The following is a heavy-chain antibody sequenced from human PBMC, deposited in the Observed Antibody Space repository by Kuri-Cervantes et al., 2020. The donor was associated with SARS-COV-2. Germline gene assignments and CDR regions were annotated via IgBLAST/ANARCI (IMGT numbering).Heavy chain of an antibody. CDR2: INPNSGGT. J-gene: IGHJ4*02. CDR1: GYTFTDYY. Sequence: ASVKVSCKASGYTFTDYYMHWVRQAPGQGLEWMGWINPNSGGTNYAQKFQGWDTMTRDTSLSISYMELSRLTSDDTAVYYCARGEGSRGLMVVLGWRRAGRLDFWGQGTLVTVSS. V-gene: IGHV1-2*04. D-gene: IGHD3-10*01. CDR3: ARGEGSRGLMVVLGWRRAGRLDF.